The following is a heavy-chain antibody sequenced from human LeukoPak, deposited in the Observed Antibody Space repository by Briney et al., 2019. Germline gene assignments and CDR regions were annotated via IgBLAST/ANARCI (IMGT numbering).Heavy chain of an antibody. CDR1: GGSISSYY. J-gene: IGHJ5*02. Sequence: PSETLSLTCTVSGGSISSYYWSWIRQPPGKGLEWIGYIYYSGSTNYNPSLKSRVTISVDTSKNQFPLKLSSVTAADTAVYYCARARGDIVLMVYADNWFDPWGQGTLVTVSS. CDR2: IYYSGST. CDR3: ARARGDIVLMVYADNWFDP. D-gene: IGHD2-8*01. V-gene: IGHV4-59*01.